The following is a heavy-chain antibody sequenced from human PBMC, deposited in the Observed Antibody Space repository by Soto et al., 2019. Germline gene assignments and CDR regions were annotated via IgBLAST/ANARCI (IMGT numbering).Heavy chain of an antibody. J-gene: IGHJ3*02. CDR3: ARDRGSYNDAFDI. D-gene: IGHD1-26*01. CDR2: IYYSGST. CDR1: GGSISSYY. Sequence: KASETLSLTCTVSGGSISSYYWSWIRQPPGKGLEWIGYIYYSGSTNYNPSLKSRVTISVDTSKNQFSLKLSSVTAADTAVYYCARDRGSYNDAFDIWGQGTMVTVSS. V-gene: IGHV4-59*01.